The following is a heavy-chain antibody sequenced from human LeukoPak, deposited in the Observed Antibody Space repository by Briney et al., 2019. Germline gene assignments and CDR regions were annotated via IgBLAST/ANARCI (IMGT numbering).Heavy chain of an antibody. CDR1: GYTFTSYG. CDR2: ISAYNGNT. Sequence: ASLKVSCKASGYTFTSYGISWVRQAPGQGLEWMRWISAYNGNTNYAQKLQGRVTMTTDTSTSTAYMELRSLRSDDTAVYYCARGPRSKVQLERREIDYWGQGTLVTVSS. CDR3: ARGPRSKVQLERREIDY. J-gene: IGHJ4*02. D-gene: IGHD1-1*01. V-gene: IGHV1-18*01.